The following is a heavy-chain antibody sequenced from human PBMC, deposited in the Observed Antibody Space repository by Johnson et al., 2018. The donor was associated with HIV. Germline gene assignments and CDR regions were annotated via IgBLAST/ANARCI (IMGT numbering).Heavy chain of an antibody. CDR3: TTDVPGGPYYNAFDI. V-gene: IGHV3-48*01. D-gene: IGHD1-26*01. J-gene: IGHJ3*02. Sequence: VQLVESGGGLVNPGGSLKLSCAASGVTLTNTWMNWVRQAPGKGLEWVSYISGSDGAIWYADSVKGRFTISRDNSKNTLYLQINSLKTEDTALYYCTTDVPGGPYYNAFDIWGQGTMVTVSS. CDR1: GVTLTNTW. CDR2: ISGSDGAI.